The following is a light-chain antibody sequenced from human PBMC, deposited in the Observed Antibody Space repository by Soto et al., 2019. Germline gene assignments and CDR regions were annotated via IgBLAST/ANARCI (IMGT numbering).Light chain of an antibody. V-gene: IGKV3D-20*02. CDR2: RAS. CDR1: QSVSSSY. J-gene: IGKJ3*01. Sequence: EIVLTQSPGTLSLSPGERATLSCRASQSVSSSYLAWYQQKPGQAPKVLIYRASSRATGIPDRFSGSGSGTDFTLTISRLGPEDFAVYYCQQRSNWPVTFGPGTKGDIK. CDR3: QQRSNWPVT.